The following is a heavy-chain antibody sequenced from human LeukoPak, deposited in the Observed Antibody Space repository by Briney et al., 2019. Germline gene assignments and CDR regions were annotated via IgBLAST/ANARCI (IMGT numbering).Heavy chain of an antibody. Sequence: PGGSLRLSCAASGFTFSSYSMNRVRQAPGKGLEWVSSISSSSSYIYYADSVKGRFTISRDNAKNSLYLQMNSLRAEDTAVYYCASLLRGVPPYWGQGTLVTVSS. D-gene: IGHD3-10*01. J-gene: IGHJ4*02. CDR1: GFTFSSYS. CDR2: ISSSSSYI. V-gene: IGHV3-21*01. CDR3: ASLLRGVPPY.